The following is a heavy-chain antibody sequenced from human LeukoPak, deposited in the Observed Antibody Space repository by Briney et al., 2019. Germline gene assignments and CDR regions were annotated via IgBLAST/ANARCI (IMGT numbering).Heavy chain of an antibody. J-gene: IGHJ4*02. D-gene: IGHD2-15*01. V-gene: IGHV3-53*01. Sequence: GGSLRLSCAASGFTVSSNYMSWVRQAPGKGLEWVSVFYSGGSTYYADSVKGRFTISRDNSKNTLYLQMNSLRAEDTAVYYCAVIVVVAATDFDYWGQGTLVTVSS. CDR2: FYSGGST. CDR1: GFTVSSNY. CDR3: AVIVVVAATDFDY.